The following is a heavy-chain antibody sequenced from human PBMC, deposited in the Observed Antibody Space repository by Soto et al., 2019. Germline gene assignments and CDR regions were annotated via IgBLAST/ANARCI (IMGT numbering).Heavy chain of an antibody. J-gene: IGHJ6*03. CDR2: IYYSGTT. CDR1: GGSISSYY. CDR3: ARTSNSWSYYYYYMDV. Sequence: SETLSLTCTVSGGSISSYYWSWIRQPPGKGLEWIGFIYYSGTTNYNPSLKSRVTISVDTSKNQFSLKLSSLTAADTAVYYCARTSNSWSYYYYYMDVWGKGTTVTVSS. D-gene: IGHD6-13*01. V-gene: IGHV4-59*08.